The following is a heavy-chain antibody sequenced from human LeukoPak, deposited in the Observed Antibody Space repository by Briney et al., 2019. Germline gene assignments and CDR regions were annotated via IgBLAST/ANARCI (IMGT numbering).Heavy chain of an antibody. V-gene: IGHV3-23*01. J-gene: IGHJ4*02. CDR2: IEYSGGSA. CDR3: ATYRQVLLPFES. Sequence: PGGSLRLSCIVSGFTLSSYEMSWIRQAPGKGLEWVASIEYSGGSAYYADSVKGRFSISREDSKNTLYLQLNSLRAEDTALYYCATYRQVLLPFESWGQGTLVTVSS. CDR1: GFTLSSYE. D-gene: IGHD2-8*02.